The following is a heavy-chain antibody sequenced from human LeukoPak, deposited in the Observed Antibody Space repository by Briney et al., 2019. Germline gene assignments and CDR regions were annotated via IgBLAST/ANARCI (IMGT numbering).Heavy chain of an antibody. Sequence: PGGSLRLSCAASGFTFSNSAMSWVRQSPGKGLEWVSFISGYSVTTYYADSVQGRFTVSRDNPKNTLYLQMTSLRTEDTAVYYCVKSPYQDYRRNIDFWGQGTLVTVSS. J-gene: IGHJ4*02. D-gene: IGHD2-2*01. V-gene: IGHV3-23*01. CDR1: GFTFSNSA. CDR2: ISGYSVTT. CDR3: VKSPYQDYRRNIDF.